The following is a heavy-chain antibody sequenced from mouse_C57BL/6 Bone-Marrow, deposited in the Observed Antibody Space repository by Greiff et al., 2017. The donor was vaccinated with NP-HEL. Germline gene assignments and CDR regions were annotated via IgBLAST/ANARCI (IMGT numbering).Heavy chain of an antibody. V-gene: IGHV2-9*01. J-gene: IGHJ4*01. D-gene: IGHD1-1*01. CDR1: GFSLTSYG. CDR3: AKHYYYGSSYYYAMDY. Sequence: VMLVESGPGLVAPSQSLSITCTVSGFSLTSYGVDWVRQPPGKGLEWLGVIWGGGSTNYTSAPMSRLSVSKDNSKSQVFLKMNSLQTDDTAMYYCAKHYYYGSSYYYAMDYWGQGTSVTVSS. CDR2: IWGGGST.